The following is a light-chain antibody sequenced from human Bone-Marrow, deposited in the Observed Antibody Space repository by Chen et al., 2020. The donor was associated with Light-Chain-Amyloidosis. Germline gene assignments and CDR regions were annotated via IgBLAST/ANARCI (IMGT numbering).Light chain of an antibody. CDR2: DDS. Sequence: SYVLTQPSSVSVAPGQTATIACGGNNIGSTSVHWYQQMPGQAPLLVVYDDSDRPSGIPERLSGSNSGNTATLTISRVEAGYAADYYCQVWDRSSDRPVFGGGTKLTVL. J-gene: IGLJ3*02. V-gene: IGLV3-21*02. CDR3: QVWDRSSDRPV. CDR1: NIGSTS.